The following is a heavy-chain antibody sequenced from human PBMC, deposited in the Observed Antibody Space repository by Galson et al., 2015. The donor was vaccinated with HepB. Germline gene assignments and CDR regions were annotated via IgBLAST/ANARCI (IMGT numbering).Heavy chain of an antibody. D-gene: IGHD4-17*01. Sequence: SLRLSCAASGFIFNGYGMHWVRQAPGKGLEWVAVISFDVNKKYYADSVKGRFTISRDNSKNTLYLQMNSLRTEDTAVYYCAKDYGDFETYGVDVWGQGTTVTVSS. CDR3: AKDYGDFETYGVDV. CDR2: ISFDVNKK. V-gene: IGHV3-30*18. J-gene: IGHJ6*02. CDR1: GFIFNGYG.